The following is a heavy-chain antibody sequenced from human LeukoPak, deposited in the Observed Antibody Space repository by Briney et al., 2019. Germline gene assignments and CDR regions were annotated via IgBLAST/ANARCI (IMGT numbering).Heavy chain of an antibody. D-gene: IGHD2-21*02. Sequence: SCKASGYTFTSNYIHWVRQAPGKGLEWVAVIWYDGSKKYYADSVKGRFTISRDNSKNTLYLQMNRLRAEDTAVYYCARQRGLVTAPSWWYFDLWGRGTLVTVSS. J-gene: IGHJ2*01. V-gene: IGHV3-33*01. CDR2: IWYDGSKK. CDR3: ARQRGLVTAPSWWYFDL. CDR1: GYTFTSNY.